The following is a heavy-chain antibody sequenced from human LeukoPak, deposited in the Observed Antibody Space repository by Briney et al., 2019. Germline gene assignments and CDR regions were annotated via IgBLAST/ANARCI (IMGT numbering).Heavy chain of an antibody. J-gene: IGHJ5*02. D-gene: IGHD3-16*02. CDR3: VRDPGWDVWGSYRPNWFDP. Sequence: GASVKVSCKASGGTFSSYAISWVRQAPGQGLEWMGGITPIFGTANYAQKFQGRVTITADESTSTAYMELSSLRSEDTAVYYCVRDPGWDVWGSYRPNWFDPWGQGTLVTVSS. CDR1: GGTFSSYA. V-gene: IGHV1-69*13. CDR2: ITPIFGTA.